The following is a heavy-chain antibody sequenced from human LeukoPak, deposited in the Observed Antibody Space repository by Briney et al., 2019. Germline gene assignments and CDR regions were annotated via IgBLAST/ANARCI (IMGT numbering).Heavy chain of an antibody. V-gene: IGHV3-23*01. D-gene: IGHD4-23*01. CDR3: AKDSEATITPLSAFDI. Sequence: GGSPRLSCAASGFSFRNYAMNWVRQAPGKGLEWVSPISGSGGSTYSADSVKGRFTISSENSNNTLYLQMNSLRADDTAMYYCAKDSEATITPLSAFDIWGQGTMVTVSS. CDR1: GFSFRNYA. J-gene: IGHJ3*02. CDR2: ISGSGGST.